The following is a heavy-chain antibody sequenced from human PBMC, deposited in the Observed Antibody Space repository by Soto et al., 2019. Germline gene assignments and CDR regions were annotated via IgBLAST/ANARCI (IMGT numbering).Heavy chain of an antibody. CDR1: GFTFTSSA. CDR3: AASQVVAAVFDY. D-gene: IGHD2-15*01. V-gene: IGHV1-58*02. CDR2: IVVGSGNT. Sequence: GASVKLSCKASGFTFTSSAMQCVRQARGQRLEWIGWIVVGSGNTNYAQKFQERVTITRDMSTSTAYMELSSLRSEDTAVYYCAASQVVAAVFDYWGQGTLVTVSS. J-gene: IGHJ4*02.